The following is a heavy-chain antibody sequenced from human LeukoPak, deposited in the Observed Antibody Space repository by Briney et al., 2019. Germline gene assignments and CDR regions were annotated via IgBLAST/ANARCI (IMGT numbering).Heavy chain of an antibody. Sequence: SETLSLTCAVSGGSISSGGYSWRWIRQPPGKGLEWIGYIYHSGSTYYNPSLDSRVTIPVDRSKNQFSLKLSSVTAADTAVYYCARERLPLSGFSDSSGYYYDYWGQGTLVTVSS. D-gene: IGHD3-22*01. J-gene: IGHJ4*02. CDR1: GGSISSGGYS. V-gene: IGHV4-30-2*01. CDR2: IYHSGST. CDR3: ARERLPLSGFSDSSGYYYDY.